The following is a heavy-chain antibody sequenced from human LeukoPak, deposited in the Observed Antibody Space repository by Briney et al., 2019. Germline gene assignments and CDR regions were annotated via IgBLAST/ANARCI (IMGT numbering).Heavy chain of an antibody. Sequence: KPSETLSLTCTVSGGSISSYYWSWIRQPPGKGLEWIGYIYTSGSTNYNPSLKSRVTISVDTSKNQFSLKLSSVTAADTAVYYCARRATTDNWFDPWGQGTLVTVSS. J-gene: IGHJ5*02. CDR2: IYTSGST. D-gene: IGHD4-11*01. CDR3: ARRATTDNWFDP. V-gene: IGHV4-4*09. CDR1: GGSISSYY.